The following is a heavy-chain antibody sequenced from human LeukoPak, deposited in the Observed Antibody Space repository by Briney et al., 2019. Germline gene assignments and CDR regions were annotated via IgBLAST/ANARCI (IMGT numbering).Heavy chain of an antibody. J-gene: IGHJ4*02. Sequence: GGSLRLSCAASGFTFSSYAMSWVRQAPGKGLEWVSAISGSGSSTYYADSVKGRFTISRDNSKSTLYLQMNSLRAEDAAVYYCATHPPSTSCWSTCSDYWGQGTLVTVSS. V-gene: IGHV3-23*01. D-gene: IGHD6-19*01. CDR1: GFTFSSYA. CDR2: ISGSGSST. CDR3: ATHPPSTSCWSTCSDY.